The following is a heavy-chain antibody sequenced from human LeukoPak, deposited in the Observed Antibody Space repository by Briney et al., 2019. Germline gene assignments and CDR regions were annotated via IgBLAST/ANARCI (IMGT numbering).Heavy chain of an antibody. Sequence: SVKASCKASGGTFSSYAISWVRQAPGQGLEWMGRIIPIFGTANYAQKFQGRVTITTDESTSTAYMELSSLRSKDTAVYYCARVRGTLGFDYWGQGTLVTVSS. CDR3: ARVRGTLGFDY. J-gene: IGHJ4*02. CDR2: IIPIFGTA. D-gene: IGHD2/OR15-2a*01. CDR1: GGTFSSYA. V-gene: IGHV1-69*05.